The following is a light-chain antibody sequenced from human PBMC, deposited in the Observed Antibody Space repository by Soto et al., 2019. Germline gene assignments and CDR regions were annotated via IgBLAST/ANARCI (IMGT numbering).Light chain of an antibody. CDR1: SSDVGGYNY. Sequence: SLLTQPDSQSGCPGQSITSCCTGASSDVGGYNYVSWYQQHPGKAPKLMIYDVSNRPSGVSNRFSGSKSGNTASLTISGLQAEDEADNYCSSSTSSSTGEFGNGTKVTVL. V-gene: IGLV2-14*01. J-gene: IGLJ1*01. CDR2: DVS. CDR3: SSSTSSSTGE.